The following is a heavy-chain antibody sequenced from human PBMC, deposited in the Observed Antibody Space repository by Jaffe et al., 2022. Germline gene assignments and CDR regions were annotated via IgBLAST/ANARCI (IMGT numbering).Heavy chain of an antibody. CDR3: ARIHKWELLSGWFDP. CDR1: GGSISSSSYY. D-gene: IGHD1-26*01. Sequence: QLQLQESGPGLVKPSETLSLTCTVSGGSISSSSYYWGWIRQPPGKGLEWIGSIYYSGSTYYNPSLKSRVTISVDTSKNQFSLKLSSVTAADTAVYYCARIHKWELLSGWFDPWGQGTLVTVSS. V-gene: IGHV4-39*01. J-gene: IGHJ5*02. CDR2: IYYSGST.